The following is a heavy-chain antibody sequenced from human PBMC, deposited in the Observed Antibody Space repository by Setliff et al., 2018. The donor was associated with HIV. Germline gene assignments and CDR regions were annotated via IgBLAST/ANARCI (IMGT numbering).Heavy chain of an antibody. CDR3: ALTGHRLLRGYMDV. CDR2: LYVSGDT. D-gene: IGHD2-15*01. CDR1: DDPISSYY. J-gene: IGHJ6*03. V-gene: IGHV4-4*07. Sequence: PLETLSLTCYVTDDPISSYYWSWVRQPAGKGLEWIGRLYVSGDTNYNPSLKSRVTMSLDTSKKHFSLNLKSVTAADTAVYYCALTGHRLLRGYMDVWGKGTTVTVSS.